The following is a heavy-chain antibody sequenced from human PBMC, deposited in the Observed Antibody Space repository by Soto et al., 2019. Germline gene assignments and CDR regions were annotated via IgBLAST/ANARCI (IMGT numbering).Heavy chain of an antibody. J-gene: IGHJ5*02. V-gene: IGHV4-30-4*01. D-gene: IGHD3-10*01. CDR1: GGSISSGDYY. Sequence: SETLSLTCTVSGGSISSGDYYWSWIRQAPGKGPEWIGYMYYGGNPYYKPSLKSRPTISVDRSKNQLSLRLTSVTAADTAVYYCARGPSGQLGWFGPWGQGILVTVSS. CDR3: ARGPSGQLGWFGP. CDR2: MYYGGNP.